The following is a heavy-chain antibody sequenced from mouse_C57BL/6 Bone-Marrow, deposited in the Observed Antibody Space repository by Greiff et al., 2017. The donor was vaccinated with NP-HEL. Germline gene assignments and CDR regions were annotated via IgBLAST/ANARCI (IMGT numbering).Heavy chain of an antibody. CDR1: GYTFTNYW. Sequence: VKLQESGAELVRPGTSVKMSCKASGYTFTNYWIGWAKQRPGHGLEWIGDIYPGGGYTNYNEKFKGKATLTADKSSSTAYMQFSSLTSEDSAIYYCAREGVVANFDYWGQGTTLTVSS. CDR3: AREGVVANFDY. CDR2: IYPGGGYT. D-gene: IGHD1-1*01. V-gene: IGHV1-63*01. J-gene: IGHJ2*01.